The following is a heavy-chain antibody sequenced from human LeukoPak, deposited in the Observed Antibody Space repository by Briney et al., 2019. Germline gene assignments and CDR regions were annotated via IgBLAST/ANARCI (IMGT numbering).Heavy chain of an antibody. J-gene: IGHJ4*02. CDR3: ARVSPIVPYDY. CDR1: GYTLTELS. V-gene: IGHV1-24*01. Sequence: ASVKVSCKVSGYTLTELSMHWVRQAPGKGLEWMGGFDPEDGETIYAQKFQGRVTMTRDTSISTAYMELSRLRSDDTAVYYCARVSPIVPYDYWGQGTLVTVSS. D-gene: IGHD2-8*01. CDR2: FDPEDGET.